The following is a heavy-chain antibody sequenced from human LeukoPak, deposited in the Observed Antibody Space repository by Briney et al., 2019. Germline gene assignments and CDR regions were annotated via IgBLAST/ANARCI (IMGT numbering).Heavy chain of an antibody. CDR3: ARDPGYSGSYRGAFDY. CDR1: GFTFSDYY. CDR2: ISSSGSTI. V-gene: IGHV3-11*04. Sequence: GGSLRLSCAASGFTFSDYYMSWTRQAPGKGLEWVSYISSSGSTIYYADSVKGRFTISRDNAKNSLYLQMNSLRAEDTAVYYCARDPGYSGSYRGAFDYWGQGTLVTVSS. J-gene: IGHJ4*02. D-gene: IGHD1-26*01.